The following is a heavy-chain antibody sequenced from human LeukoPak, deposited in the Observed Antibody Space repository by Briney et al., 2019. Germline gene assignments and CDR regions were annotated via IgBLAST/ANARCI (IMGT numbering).Heavy chain of an antibody. J-gene: IGHJ3*02. Sequence: GGSLRLSCSASGFTFSNYGVNWVRQAPGKGLEWVSYINSRSSTIYYADSVRGRFTISRDNAKNSLYLQMNSLKAEDTAIYYCAREVGTPQAFDIWGQGTMVTVSS. D-gene: IGHD1-26*01. CDR1: GFTFSNYG. CDR2: INSRSSTI. CDR3: AREVGTPQAFDI. V-gene: IGHV3-48*01.